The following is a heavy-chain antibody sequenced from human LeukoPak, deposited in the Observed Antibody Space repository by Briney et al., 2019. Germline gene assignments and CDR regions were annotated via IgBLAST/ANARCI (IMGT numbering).Heavy chain of an antibody. CDR2: VSYDGSNQ. CDR1: GFTLSNYA. D-gene: IGHD1-26*01. J-gene: IGHJ4*02. V-gene: IGHV3-30-3*01. Sequence: SLRLSCVASGFTLSNYAMHWVRQAPGKGLEWVAVVSYDGSNQSYADSVKGRFTISRDNSKSTLYLQMNSLRAEGAAVYYGATLGDRRSGELYRIDYWGQGTLVTVSS. CDR3: ATLGDRRSGELYRIDY.